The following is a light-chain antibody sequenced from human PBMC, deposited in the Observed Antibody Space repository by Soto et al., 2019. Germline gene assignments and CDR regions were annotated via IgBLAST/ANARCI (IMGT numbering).Light chain of an antibody. CDR3: QVWDSSSDLVE. Sequence: YELTQPPSVSVAPGQTATITCGGNNIGSKSVHWYQQKPGQAPVVVVYHNSDRPSGIPVRISGSNSGNTATLTISRVEAGDEADYYCQVWDSSSDLVEFGGGTKLTVL. J-gene: IGLJ2*01. CDR1: NIGSKS. CDR2: HNS. V-gene: IGLV3-21*02.